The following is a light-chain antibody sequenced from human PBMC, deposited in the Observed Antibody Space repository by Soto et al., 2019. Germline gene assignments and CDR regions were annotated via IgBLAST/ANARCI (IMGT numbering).Light chain of an antibody. V-gene: IGKV1-39*01. CDR3: QQSYRTLIT. J-gene: IGKJ5*01. CDR1: QTINTY. Sequence: DIQMTQSPSSLSASVGDRVTITCRARQTINTYLNWYQQTPGTAPKLLIYDASSLQSGVPSRFRGSGSGTDFTLTITSLQPEDCATYYCQQSYRTLITFGQGTRLEI. CDR2: DAS.